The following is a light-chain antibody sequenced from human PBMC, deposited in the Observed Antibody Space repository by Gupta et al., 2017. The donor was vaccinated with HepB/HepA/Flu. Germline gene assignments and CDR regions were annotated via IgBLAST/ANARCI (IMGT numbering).Light chain of an antibody. CDR3: QQDNNWRDT. CDR2: GAY. V-gene: IGKV3-15*01. CDR1: QSVSSN. J-gene: IGKJ3*01. Sequence: EIVITQSPSTLSVSPGERATLSCRASQSVSSNLAWYQQKPGQAPRLLIYGAYTRATGIPARFSSSGSGKEFTLTISSLQSEDLAVYYWQQDNNWRDTFGYGTKVDIK.